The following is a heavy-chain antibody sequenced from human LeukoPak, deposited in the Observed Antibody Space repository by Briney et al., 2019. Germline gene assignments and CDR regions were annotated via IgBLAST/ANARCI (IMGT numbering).Heavy chain of an antibody. CDR2: INAANGNT. CDR1: GDTYTNYA. D-gene: IGHD3-10*01. CDR3: ARAGPFYGVSMDV. J-gene: IGHJ6*02. Sequence: ASVKVSCKASGDTYTNYAIHWVRQAPGQRLEWMGWINAANGNTKYSQKFQGRVTITRDTSASTAYMELSSLTSEDTAVYYCARAGPFYGVSMDVWGQGTTVTVSS. V-gene: IGHV1-3*01.